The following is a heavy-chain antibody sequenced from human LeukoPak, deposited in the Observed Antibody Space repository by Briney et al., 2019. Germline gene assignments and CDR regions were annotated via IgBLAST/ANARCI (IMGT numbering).Heavy chain of an antibody. V-gene: IGHV3-7*04. CDR2: IKQDGSEK. CDR3: ARDRWLIY. D-gene: IGHD5-18*01. Sequence: GGSLRLSCAASGFTLSSYWMSWVRQAPGKGLEWVANIKQDGSEKFYVDSVKGRLTISRDNAKNSLYLQMNSLRAEDTAVYYCARDRWLIYWGQGTLVTVSS. CDR1: GFTLSSYW. J-gene: IGHJ4*02.